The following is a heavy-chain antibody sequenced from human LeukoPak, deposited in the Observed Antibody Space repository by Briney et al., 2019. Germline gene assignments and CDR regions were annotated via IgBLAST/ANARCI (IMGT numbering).Heavy chain of an antibody. J-gene: IGHJ5*02. D-gene: IGHD6-13*01. CDR2: IYYSGST. Sequence: NTSETLSLTCRVSLYSMNSGYYWGWIRQSPGKGLEWIGSIYYSGSTYYNPSLKSRVTISVDTSKNQFSLKLSSVTAADTAVYYCARQDHSIGSSWYEDWFDPWGQGTLVIVSS. CDR3: ARQDHSIGSSWYEDWFDP. CDR1: LYSMNSGYY. V-gene: IGHV4-38-2*02.